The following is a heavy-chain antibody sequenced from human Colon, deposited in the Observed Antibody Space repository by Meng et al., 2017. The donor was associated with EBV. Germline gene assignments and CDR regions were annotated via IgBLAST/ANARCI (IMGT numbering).Heavy chain of an antibody. CDR1: GGSISSVYW. D-gene: IGHD5-18*01. CDR2: IYHSGST. Sequence: QVQLQESGPGLVKTSETLSLTCAVSGGSISSVYWWTCVRQSPGKGLEWIGEIYHSGSTNYNPSLKSRVTISVDKSKNQFSLKLTSVTAADTAVYYCARGGYYSFDYWAREPWSPSPQ. J-gene: IGHJ4*02. V-gene: IGHV4-4*02. CDR3: ARGGYYSFDY.